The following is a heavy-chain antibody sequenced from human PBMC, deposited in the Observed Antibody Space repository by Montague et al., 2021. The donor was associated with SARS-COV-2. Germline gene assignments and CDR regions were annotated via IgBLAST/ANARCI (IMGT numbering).Heavy chain of an antibody. J-gene: IGHJ4*02. D-gene: IGHD2-15*01. CDR1: DFSFKNYE. Sequence: SLRLSCAASDFSFKNYEMNWARQAPGRGLEWVSYISYSGSTKYYADSVKGRFTISRDNAKASLFLQMNSLRVEDTAIYYCTRDESETSGFDFWGQGTLVTVSS. CDR2: ISYSGSTK. V-gene: IGHV3-48*03. CDR3: TRDESETSGFDF.